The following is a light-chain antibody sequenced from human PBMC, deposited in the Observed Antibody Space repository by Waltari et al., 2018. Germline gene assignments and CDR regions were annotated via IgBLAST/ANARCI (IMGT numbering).Light chain of an antibody. V-gene: IGKV3-11*01. J-gene: IGKJ4*01. CDR3: QQRNDWPLT. Sequence: EIVLTQSPATLSLSPGERANLSCMASENAFQYVALYQQRPGQAPRLLISDASNRATGVPDRFDAFESGTDFTLTISSLEPEDFAVYYCQQRNDWPLTFGGGTRVEIK. CDR2: DAS. CDR1: ENAFQY.